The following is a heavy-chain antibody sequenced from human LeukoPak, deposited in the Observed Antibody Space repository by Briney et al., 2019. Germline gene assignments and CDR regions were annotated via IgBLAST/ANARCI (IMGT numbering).Heavy chain of an antibody. J-gene: IGHJ1*01. CDR3: AKDSGWQLLCAEYFQH. CDR1: GFTFDNYA. D-gene: IGHD2-15*01. CDR2: ISADGRST. V-gene: IGHV3-43*02. Sequence: GGSLRLSCAASGFTFDNYAIHWVRQVPGKSLEWVSLISADGRSTYYADSVKGRFTISRDNSRFSLYLQMRSLTTEDTAVYYCAKDSGWQLLCAEYFQHWGPGTLVTVSS.